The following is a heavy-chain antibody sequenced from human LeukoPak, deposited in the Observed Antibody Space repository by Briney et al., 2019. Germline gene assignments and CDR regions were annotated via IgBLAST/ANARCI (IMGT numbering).Heavy chain of an antibody. V-gene: IGHV3-53*01. CDR1: GFTLTRNH. Sequence: GGSLRLSCAASGFTLTRNHMNWVRQVPGKGLEWVSVIYSGGSTYYADSVKGRFTISRDNSKNTLYLQMNSLRAEDTAVYYCARDGSSSWRGGLDYWGQGTLVTVSS. CDR3: ARDGSSSWRGGLDY. CDR2: IYSGGST. J-gene: IGHJ4*02. D-gene: IGHD6-13*01.